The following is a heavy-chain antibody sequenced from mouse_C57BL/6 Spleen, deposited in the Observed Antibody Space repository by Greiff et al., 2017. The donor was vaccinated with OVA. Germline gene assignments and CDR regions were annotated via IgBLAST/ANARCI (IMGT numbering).Heavy chain of an antibody. D-gene: IGHD2-4*01. CDR3: ARKDYDGAWFAY. CDR1: GFNIKDYY. J-gene: IGHJ3*01. Sequence: VQLQQSGAELVKPGASVKLSCTASGFNIKDYYMHWVKQRTEQGLEWIGRIDPEAGETKYAPKFQGKATITADTSSNTAYLQLSGLTSENTAVYYCARKDYDGAWFAYWGQGTLVTVSA. V-gene: IGHV14-2*01. CDR2: IDPEAGET.